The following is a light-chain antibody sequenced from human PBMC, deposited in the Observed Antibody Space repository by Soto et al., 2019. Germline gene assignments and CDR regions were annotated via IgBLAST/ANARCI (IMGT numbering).Light chain of an antibody. J-gene: IGKJ1*01. CDR1: QGISGY. CDR2: AAS. V-gene: IGKV1-9*01. Sequence: DIQLTQSPSFLSASIGDRVIITCRASQGISGYLAWYQQKPGEAPNLLIYAASTLKSGVPSRFSGSRSGTELTLTISSLQPEDFATYYCQQLNTYPWTFGQGTKVEI. CDR3: QQLNTYPWT.